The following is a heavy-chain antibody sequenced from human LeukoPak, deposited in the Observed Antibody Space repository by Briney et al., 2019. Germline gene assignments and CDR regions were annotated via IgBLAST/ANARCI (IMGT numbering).Heavy chain of an antibody. J-gene: IGHJ4*02. CDR3: ARDRHSSGCLDY. CDR1: GFTFTNYA. CDR2: ISGDGGGT. D-gene: IGHD3-22*01. V-gene: IGHV3-23*01. Sequence: GGSLRLSCAASGFTFTNYAMSWVRQAPGKGLEWVSSISGDGGGTYYADSVKGRFTISRDNSKNTLYLQMNSLRADDTAIYYCARDRHSSGCLDYWGQGTLVTVSS.